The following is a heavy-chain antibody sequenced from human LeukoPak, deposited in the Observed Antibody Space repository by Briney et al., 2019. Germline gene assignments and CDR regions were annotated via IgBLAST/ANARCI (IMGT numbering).Heavy chain of an antibody. D-gene: IGHD2-2*01. Sequence: GGSLRLSCAASGFTFSDYYMSWVRQAPGKGLEWVSYISSSSSTIYYADSVKGRFTISRDNAKNSLYLQMNSQRAEDTAVYYCARGIARYCSSTSCYQNDAFDIWGQGTMVTVSS. CDR3: ARGIARYCSSTSCYQNDAFDI. V-gene: IGHV3-11*04. CDR1: GFTFSDYY. CDR2: ISSSSSTI. J-gene: IGHJ3*02.